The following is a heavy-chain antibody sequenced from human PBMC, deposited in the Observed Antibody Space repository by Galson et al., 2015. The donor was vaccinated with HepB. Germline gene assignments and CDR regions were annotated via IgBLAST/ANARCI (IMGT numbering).Heavy chain of an antibody. D-gene: IGHD1-26*01. J-gene: IGHJ3*02. CDR2: ISGSGGST. V-gene: IGHV3-23*01. CDR1: GFTFSSYA. Sequence: SLRLSCAASGFTFSSYAMSWARQAPGKGLEWVSAISGSGGSTYYADSVKGRFTISRDNSKNTLYLQMNSLRAEDTAVYYCAKDLASGPGADAFDIWVQGTMVTVSS. CDR3: AKDLASGPGADAFDI.